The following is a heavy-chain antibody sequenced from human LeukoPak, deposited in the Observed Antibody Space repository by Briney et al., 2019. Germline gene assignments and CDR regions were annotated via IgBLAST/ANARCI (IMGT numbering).Heavy chain of an antibody. CDR1: GGSISCYY. CDR3: ARADTMSRGVGKYYFDY. CDR2: IYYSGST. V-gene: IGHV4-59*01. J-gene: IGHJ4*02. D-gene: IGHD3-10*01. Sequence: SETLSLTCTVSGGSISCYYGSCLRQPPGKGLEWIGYIYYSGSTNYNPSLKSRVTISVDTSKNQFSLKLSSVTAADTAVYYCARADTMSRGVGKYYFDYWGQGTLVTVSS.